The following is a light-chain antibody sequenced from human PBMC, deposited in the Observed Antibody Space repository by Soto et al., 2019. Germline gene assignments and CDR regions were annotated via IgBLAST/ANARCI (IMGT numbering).Light chain of an antibody. CDR3: QQYGNSPWT. Sequence: EIVMTQSPGTLSGSPGERVTLSCRASQSVSSYLAWYQQKPGQAPRLIVYGASTRATGVPARFSGSGSGTEFTLTISSLQSEDFAVYYCQQYGNSPWTFGQGTKVEI. CDR2: GAS. V-gene: IGKV3-15*01. J-gene: IGKJ1*01. CDR1: QSVSSY.